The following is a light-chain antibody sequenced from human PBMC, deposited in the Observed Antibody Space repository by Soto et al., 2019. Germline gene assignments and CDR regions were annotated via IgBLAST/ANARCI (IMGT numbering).Light chain of an antibody. CDR1: QSISTY. CDR3: QQSYSTLLS. J-gene: IGKJ4*01. V-gene: IGKV1-39*01. CDR2: GAS. Sequence: DIELTQSPSSLSASVGDRVTITCRASQSISTYLNWYQQKGGKASKLLIHGASSLQSGVPLRFSATGSGTDFSLTIMSLQPEDFATYYCQQSYSTLLSFSGGTKVEI.